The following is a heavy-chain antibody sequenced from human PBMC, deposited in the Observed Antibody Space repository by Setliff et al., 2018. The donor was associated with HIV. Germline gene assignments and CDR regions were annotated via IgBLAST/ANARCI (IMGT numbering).Heavy chain of an antibody. CDR2: IRGKGYGGTT. J-gene: IGHJ4*02. CDR3: TRSGYCTNGVCYPYYFDY. CDR1: GFTFGDYA. V-gene: IGHV3-49*04. D-gene: IGHD2-8*01. Sequence: GGSLRLSCTASGFTFGDYAMGWVRQSPGKGLEWVGFIRGKGYGGTTEYSASVKGRFTISRDDSKSIAYLQMNSLKTEDTAVYYCTRSGYCTNGVCYPYYFDYWGQGTLVTVSS.